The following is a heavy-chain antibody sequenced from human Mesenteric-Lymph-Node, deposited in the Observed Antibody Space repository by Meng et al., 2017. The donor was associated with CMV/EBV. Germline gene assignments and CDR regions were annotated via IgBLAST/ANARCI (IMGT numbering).Heavy chain of an antibody. D-gene: IGHD3-10*01. CDR3: ARGQRLLWFGELLSNDYYYGMDV. CDR2: ISAYNGNT. Sequence: ASVKVSCKASGYTFTSYGFSWVRQAPGQGLEWMGWISAYNGNTNYAQKLQGRVTMTTDTSTSTAYMELRSLRSEDTAVYYCARGQRLLWFGELLSNDYYYGMDVWGQGTTVTVSS. V-gene: IGHV1-18*01. CDR1: GYTFTSYG. J-gene: IGHJ6*02.